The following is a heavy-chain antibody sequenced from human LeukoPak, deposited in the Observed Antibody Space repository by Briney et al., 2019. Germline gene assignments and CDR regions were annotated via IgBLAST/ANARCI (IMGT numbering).Heavy chain of an antibody. CDR1: GFTFSNYA. CDR3: AKDQRSGEYDYGWGPFDI. D-gene: IGHD3-10*01. CDR2: ISASAGSV. V-gene: IGHV3-23*01. Sequence: QAGGSLRLSCEVSGFTFSNYAMNWVRQAPGKGLEWDSSISASAGSVVYGDSVKGRLTISRVNAENTLYLQMDSLRADDTAIYYCAKDQRSGEYDYGWGPFDIWGQGTMVTVSS. J-gene: IGHJ3*02.